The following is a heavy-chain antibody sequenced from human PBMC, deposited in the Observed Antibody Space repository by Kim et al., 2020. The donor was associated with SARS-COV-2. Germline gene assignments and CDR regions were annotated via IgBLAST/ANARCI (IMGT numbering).Heavy chain of an antibody. D-gene: IGHD3-10*01. J-gene: IGHJ4*02. CDR1: GFIVSSNH. V-gene: IGHV3-53*01. CDR2: IYSGGST. CDR3: ARDGSGGYWFDY. Sequence: GGSLRLSCAASGFIVSSNHMSWVRQAPGKGLEWVSVIYSGGSTYYADSVKGRFTISRDNSKNTLYFQMNSLGAEDTAVYYCARDGSGGYWFDYWGQGTPVTVSS.